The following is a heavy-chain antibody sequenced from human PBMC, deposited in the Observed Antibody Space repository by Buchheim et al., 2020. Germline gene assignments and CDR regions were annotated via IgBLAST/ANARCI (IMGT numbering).Heavy chain of an antibody. CDR3: ARVLRGLELTVGGMDV. D-gene: IGHD1-7*01. CDR1: GFTFSSYE. CDR2: ISSSGSTI. J-gene: IGHJ6*02. Sequence: EVQLVESGGGLVQPGGSLRLSCAASGFTFSSYEMNWVRQAPGKGLEWVSYISSSGSTIYYADSVRGRFTSPRDNAKNSLYLQMNSLRAEDTAVYYCARVLRGLELTVGGMDVWGQGTT. V-gene: IGHV3-48*03.